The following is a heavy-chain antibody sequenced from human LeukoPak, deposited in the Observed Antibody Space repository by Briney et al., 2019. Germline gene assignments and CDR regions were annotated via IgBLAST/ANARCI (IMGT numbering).Heavy chain of an antibody. V-gene: IGHV1-8*01. Sequence: ASVKVSCKASGYTFTSYDFNWVRQATGQGLEWMGWMNPNSGNTGYAQKFQGRVTMTRNTSISTAYMELSSLRSEDTAVYYCARADRSRRPLLEWSTPRGYYFDYWGQGTLVTVSS. CDR2: MNPNSGNT. CDR3: ARADRSRRPLLEWSTPRGYYFDY. CDR1: GYTFTSYD. J-gene: IGHJ4*02. D-gene: IGHD3-3*01.